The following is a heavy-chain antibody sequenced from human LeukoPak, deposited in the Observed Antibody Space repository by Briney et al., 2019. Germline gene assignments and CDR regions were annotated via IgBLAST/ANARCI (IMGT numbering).Heavy chain of an antibody. J-gene: IGHJ4*02. CDR1: GFTFTKYS. V-gene: IGHV3-48*01. Sequence: GGSLRLSCAASGFTFTKYSMHWVRQTPGKGLEWVSYISSGSTTIYYTDSVKGRFTLSRDNAKNSLYLQMNSLRAEDTAVYYCARRERTTMVRGGVDYWGQGTLVTVSS. CDR3: ARRERTTMVRGGVDY. CDR2: ISSGSTTI. D-gene: IGHD3-10*01.